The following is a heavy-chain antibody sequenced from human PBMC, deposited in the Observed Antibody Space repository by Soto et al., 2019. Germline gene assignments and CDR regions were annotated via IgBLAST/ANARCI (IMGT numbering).Heavy chain of an antibody. J-gene: IGHJ4*02. V-gene: IGHV4-59*01. CDR2: IYPSGTI. CDR3: GRGSTNGGSPWAY. Sequence: SETLSLTCTVSGDSMNNYYWTWSRQPPGRELEWTGYIYPSGTIHYSTSLKSRVTISLDMSKNQFSLNLRSVTAADTALDYFGRGSTNGGSPWAYWGQGTLVTVSS. CDR1: GDSMNNYY. D-gene: IGHD2-15*01.